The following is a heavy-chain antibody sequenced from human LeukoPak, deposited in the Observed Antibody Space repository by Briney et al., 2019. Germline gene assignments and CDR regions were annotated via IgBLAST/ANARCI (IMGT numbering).Heavy chain of an antibody. CDR1: GYTLTELS. V-gene: IGHV1-24*01. CDR2: FDPEDGET. Sequence: GASVKVSCKVSGYTLTELSMHWVRQAPGKGLEWMGGFDPEDGETIYAQKFQGRVTVTEDTSTDTAYMELSSLRSEDTAVYYCARDLGGSYYYYYGMDVWGQGTTVTVSS. J-gene: IGHJ6*02. CDR3: ARDLGGSYYYYYGMDV. D-gene: IGHD1-26*01.